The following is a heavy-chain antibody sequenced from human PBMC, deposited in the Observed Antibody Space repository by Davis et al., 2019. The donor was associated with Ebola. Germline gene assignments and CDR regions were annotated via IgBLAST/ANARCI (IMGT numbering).Heavy chain of an antibody. V-gene: IGHV3-9*01. CDR2: ISWNSGSI. CDR1: GFTFDDYA. D-gene: IGHD6-19*01. CDR3: ARDLSGMDDY. Sequence: SLKISCAASGFTFDDYAMHWVRQAPGKGLEWVSGISWNSGSIGYADSVKGRFTISRDNAKNSLYLQMNSLRAEDTALYYCARDLSGMDDYWGQGTLVTVSS. J-gene: IGHJ4*02.